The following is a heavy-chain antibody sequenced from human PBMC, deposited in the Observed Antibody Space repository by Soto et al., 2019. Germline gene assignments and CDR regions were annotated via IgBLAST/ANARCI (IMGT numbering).Heavy chain of an antibody. D-gene: IGHD3-22*01. J-gene: IGHJ5*02. Sequence: PSETLSLTCTVSGGSISSGGYYWSWIRQHPGKGLEWIGYIYYSGSTYYNTSLKSRVTKSVDTSKNQFSLKLSSVTAADTAVYYCARSSSGYYWFDPWGQGTLVTVSS. V-gene: IGHV4-31*03. CDR1: GGSISSGGYY. CDR3: ARSSSGYYWFDP. CDR2: IYYSGST.